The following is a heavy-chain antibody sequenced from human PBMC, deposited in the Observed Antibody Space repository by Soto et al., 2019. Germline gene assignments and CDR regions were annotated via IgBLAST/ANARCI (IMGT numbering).Heavy chain of an antibody. D-gene: IGHD1-26*01. Sequence: PSETLSLTCAVYGGSFSGYYWSWIRQPPGKGLEWIGEINHSGSTNYNPSLKSRVTISMDNSKNLCSLQLTSMTAADTAVYYCATSPKGYFGPTAFDSWGQGVLVTVSA. CDR2: INHSGST. J-gene: IGHJ4*02. V-gene: IGHV4-34*01. CDR1: GGSFSGYY. CDR3: ATSPKGYFGPTAFDS.